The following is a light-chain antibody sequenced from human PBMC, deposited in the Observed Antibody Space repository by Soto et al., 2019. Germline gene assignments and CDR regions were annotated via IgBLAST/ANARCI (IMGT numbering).Light chain of an antibody. CDR3: QQLNSYPIT. J-gene: IGKJ5*01. Sequence: DIQLTQSPSFLSASVEDRDTNACRASQDINSHLAWYQQKPGKAPKVVIYATSTLQSGVPSRFSGSGSGTDFTLTISSLQPEDFAVYYCQQLNSYPITFGQGTRLEIK. V-gene: IGKV1-9*01. CDR2: ATS. CDR1: QDINSH.